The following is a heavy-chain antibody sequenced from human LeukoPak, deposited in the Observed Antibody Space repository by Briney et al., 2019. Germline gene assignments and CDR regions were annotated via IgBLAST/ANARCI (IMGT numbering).Heavy chain of an antibody. CDR2: ISSSSSYI. CDR3: ARATTYDILTGYFDY. V-gene: IGHV3-21*01. J-gene: IGHJ4*02. D-gene: IGHD3-9*01. CDR1: GFTFSSYT. Sequence: GGSLILSCAASGFTFSSYTMNWVRQAPGKGLEWVSSISSSSSYIYYADSVKGRFTISRDNAKNSLYLQMNSLRAEDTAMYYCARATTYDILTGYFDYWGQGTLVTVSS.